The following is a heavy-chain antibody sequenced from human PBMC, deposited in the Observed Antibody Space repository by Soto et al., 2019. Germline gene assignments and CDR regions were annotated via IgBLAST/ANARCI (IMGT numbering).Heavy chain of an antibody. Sequence: GGSLRLSYAASGFTFSSYAMSWVRQAPGKGLEWVSAISGSGGSTYYADSVKGRFTISRDNSKNTLYLQMNSLRAEDTAVYYCVKDRITMIVVVIPDAFDIWGQGTMVTVSS. V-gene: IGHV3-23*01. J-gene: IGHJ3*02. CDR3: VKDRITMIVVVIPDAFDI. D-gene: IGHD3-22*01. CDR2: ISGSGGST. CDR1: GFTFSSYA.